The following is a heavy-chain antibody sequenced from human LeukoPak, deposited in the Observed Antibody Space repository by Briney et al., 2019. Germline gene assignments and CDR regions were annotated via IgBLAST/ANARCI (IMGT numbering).Heavy chain of an antibody. D-gene: IGHD4-23*01. CDR2: ISSSGNYI. J-gene: IGHJ4*02. CDR1: GFTFSSYA. V-gene: IGHV3-21*01. Sequence: GGSLRLSCAASGFTFSSYAMSWVRQAPGKGLEWVSSISSSGNYIYYADSVKGRFTISRDNAKNSLYLQMNSLRAEDTAVYYCARQNYGGNSVSDYWGQGTLVTVSS. CDR3: ARQNYGGNSVSDY.